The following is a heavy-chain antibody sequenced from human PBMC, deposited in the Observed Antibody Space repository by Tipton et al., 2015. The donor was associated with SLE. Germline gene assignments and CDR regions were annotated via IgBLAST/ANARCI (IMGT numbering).Heavy chain of an antibody. D-gene: IGHD5-24*01. CDR1: GGSISSGSYY. V-gene: IGHV4-39*01. Sequence: TLSLTCTVSGGSISSGSYYWGWIRQPPGKGLEWIGSIYYSGSTYYNPSLKSRVTISVDTSKNQFSLKLSSVTAADTAVYYCARQADGDAFDIWGQGTMVTVSS. J-gene: IGHJ3*02. CDR3: ARQADGDAFDI. CDR2: IYYSGST.